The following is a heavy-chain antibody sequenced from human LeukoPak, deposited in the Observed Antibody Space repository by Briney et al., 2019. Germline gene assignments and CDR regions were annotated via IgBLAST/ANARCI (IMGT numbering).Heavy chain of an antibody. CDR1: GFTFSSYA. Sequence: GGSLRLSCAASGFTFSSYAMSWVRQAPGKGLEWISYINSNGRNIDYADSVRGRFTISRDNAKNSLFLQMNSLRAEDTAVYYCLCLWFGKGVYWGRGTLVTVSS. CDR2: INSNGRNI. J-gene: IGHJ4*02. CDR3: LCLWFGKGVY. V-gene: IGHV3-48*03. D-gene: IGHD3-10*01.